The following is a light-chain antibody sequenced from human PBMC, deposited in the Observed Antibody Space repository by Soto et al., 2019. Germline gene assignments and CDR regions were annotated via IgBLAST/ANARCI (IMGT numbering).Light chain of an antibody. V-gene: IGKV2D-29*01. CDR1: QSLLHSYGNTF. CDR3: MQSTHLPYT. J-gene: IGKJ2*01. Sequence: DIMMTQTPLSLSVTPGQPASISCKSRQSLLHSYGNTFLYWYLQKPGQPPQPLMYAVSNRFSGVPDRLSGSGSGTDFTLKISRVEAEDVGVYFCMQSTHLPYTFGQGTKLEI. CDR2: AVS.